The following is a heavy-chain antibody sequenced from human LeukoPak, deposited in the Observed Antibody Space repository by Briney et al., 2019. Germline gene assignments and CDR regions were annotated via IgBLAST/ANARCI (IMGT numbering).Heavy chain of an antibody. J-gene: IGHJ4*02. CDR3: ARDGRYCSSPSCYFDY. Sequence: GGSLRLSCAASGFTFSTYTMSWVRQAPGKGLEWVSSIGSSLTYIYYADSVKGRFTISRDNAKNSLFLQMNSLRADDTAVYYCARDGRYCSSPSCYFDYWGQETLVTVSA. CDR2: IGSSLTYI. V-gene: IGHV3-21*01. CDR1: GFTFSTYT. D-gene: IGHD2-2*01.